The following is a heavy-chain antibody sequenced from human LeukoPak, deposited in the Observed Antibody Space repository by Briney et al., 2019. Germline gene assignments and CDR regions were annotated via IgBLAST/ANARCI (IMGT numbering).Heavy chain of an antibody. CDR1: GGSFSGYY. D-gene: IGHD2-21*02. Sequence: PSETLSLTCAVYGGSFSGYYWGWIRQPPGKAPEWIGSIFRDEPAYYNPSLKSRVSISVDTSRNQFFLDLRSVTAADTAVYFCARTYCGGDCHFFYYNYYMDVWGKGTTVTVSS. J-gene: IGHJ6*03. CDR2: IFRDEPA. V-gene: IGHV4-38-2*01. CDR3: ARTYCGGDCHFFYYNYYMDV.